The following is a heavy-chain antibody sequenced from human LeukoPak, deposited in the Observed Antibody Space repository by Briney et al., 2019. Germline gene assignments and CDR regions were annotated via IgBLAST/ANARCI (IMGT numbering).Heavy chain of an antibody. CDR2: ISGSGGST. D-gene: IGHD6-13*01. CDR1: GFTFSSYA. Sequence: PGGSLRLSCAASGFTFSSYAMSWVRQAPGKGLEWVSAISGSGGSTYYADSVKGRFTISRDNSKNTLYLQMNSLRAEDTAVYYCAKLWSSSWYLNWYFDLWGRGTLVTVSS. CDR3: AKLWSSSWYLNWYFDL. J-gene: IGHJ2*01. V-gene: IGHV3-23*01.